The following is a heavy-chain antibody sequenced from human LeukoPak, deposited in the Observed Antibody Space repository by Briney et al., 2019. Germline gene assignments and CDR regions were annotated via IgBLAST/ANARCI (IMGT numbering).Heavy chain of an antibody. V-gene: IGHV3-21*01. CDR1: GFTFSSYS. Sequence: GGSLRLPCAASGFTFSSYSMNWVRQAPGKGLEWVSSISSSSSYIYYADSVKGRFTISRDNAKNSLYLQMNSLRAEDTAVYYCARVIRELLYYYGMDVWGQGTTVTVSS. CDR3: ARVIRELLYYYGMDV. D-gene: IGHD1-26*01. CDR2: ISSSSSYI. J-gene: IGHJ6*02.